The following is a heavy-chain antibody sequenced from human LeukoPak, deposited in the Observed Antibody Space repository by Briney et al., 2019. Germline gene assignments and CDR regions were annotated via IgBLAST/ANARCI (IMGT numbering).Heavy chain of an antibody. CDR3: AKDDDWGRYKH. V-gene: IGHV3-23*01. Sequence: PGGSLRLSCAASGFTFSSHAMSWVRQAPGKGLEWVSGISPSGGITYYTDSVRGRFTISRDNSKNTQSLQMNSLRAEDTAVYYCAKDDDWGRYKHWGQGTLVTVSS. J-gene: IGHJ1*01. CDR1: GFTFSSHA. D-gene: IGHD3-16*01. CDR2: ISPSGGIT.